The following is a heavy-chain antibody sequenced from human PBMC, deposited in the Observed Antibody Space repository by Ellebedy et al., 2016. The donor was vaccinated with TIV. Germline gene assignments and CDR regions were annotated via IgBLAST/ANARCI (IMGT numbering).Heavy chain of an antibody. CDR1: GYSFTTYF. V-gene: IGHV1-46*01. J-gene: IGHJ4*02. CDR2: ISPDGSST. Sequence: ASVKVSCXASGYSFTTYFMHWVRQAPGQGLEWMGIISPDGSSTTYAQKFQGRITVTRDASTSTLYMELSSLRSDDTAVYYCARDPGSCGDFDSWGQGTLVSVSS. D-gene: IGHD3-10*01. CDR3: ARDPGSCGDFDS.